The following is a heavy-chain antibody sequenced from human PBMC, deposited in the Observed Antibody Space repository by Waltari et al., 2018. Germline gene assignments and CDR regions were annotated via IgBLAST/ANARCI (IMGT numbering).Heavy chain of an antibody. CDR1: GGALRSYY. J-gene: IGHJ4*02. V-gene: IGHV4-4*07. CDR2: IYTSGST. D-gene: IGHD2-15*01. CDR3: ARGQGRYCSGGSCYYFDY. Sequence: QVQLQESGPGLVKPSETLSLTCTVSGGALRSYYWSWIRRHAGQGLEWIGRIYTSGSTNYNPSLKSRVTISVDTSKNQFSLKLSSVTAADTAVYYCARGQGRYCSGGSCYYFDYWGQGTLVTVSS.